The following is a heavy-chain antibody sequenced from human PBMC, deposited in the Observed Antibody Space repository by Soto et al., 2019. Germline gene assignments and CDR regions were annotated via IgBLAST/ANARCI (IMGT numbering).Heavy chain of an antibody. CDR3: AREGYYDSSGYYGDLDY. CDR1: GGTFSSYA. Sequence: QVQLVQSGAEVKKPGSSVKVSCKASGGTFSSYAISWVRQAPGQGLEWMGGIIPIVGTANYAQKFQGRVTITADESTSTAYMELSSLRSEDTAVYYCAREGYYDSSGYYGDLDYWGQGTLVTVSS. J-gene: IGHJ4*02. D-gene: IGHD3-22*01. CDR2: IIPIVGTA. V-gene: IGHV1-69*01.